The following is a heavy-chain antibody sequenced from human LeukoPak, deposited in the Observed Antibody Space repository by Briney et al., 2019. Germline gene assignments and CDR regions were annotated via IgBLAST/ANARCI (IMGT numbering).Heavy chain of an antibody. CDR2: ISSSSSTI. Sequence: PGGSLRLSCAASGFTFTTSSMNWVRQAPGKGLEWVSYISSSSSTIDYADSVKGRFTISRDNAKNSLFLQMNSLRDEDTAVYYCAKAGSGYNYGGFVWGQGTLVTVSS. CDR3: AKAGSGYNYGGFV. CDR1: GFTFTTSS. V-gene: IGHV3-48*02. J-gene: IGHJ4*02. D-gene: IGHD5-18*01.